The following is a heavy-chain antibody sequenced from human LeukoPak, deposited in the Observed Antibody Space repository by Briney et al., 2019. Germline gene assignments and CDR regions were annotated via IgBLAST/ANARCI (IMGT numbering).Heavy chain of an antibody. CDR1: GGSFSGYY. CDR2: INHSGST. CDR3: ARVEAVARGRYYYYYMDV. V-gene: IGHV4-34*01. Sequence: SSETLSLTCAVYGGSFSGYYWSRIRQPPGKGLEWIGEINHSGSTNYNPSLKSRVTISVDTSKNQFSLKLSSVTAADTAVYYCARVEAVARGRYYYYYMDVWGKGTTVTVSS. J-gene: IGHJ6*03. D-gene: IGHD6-19*01.